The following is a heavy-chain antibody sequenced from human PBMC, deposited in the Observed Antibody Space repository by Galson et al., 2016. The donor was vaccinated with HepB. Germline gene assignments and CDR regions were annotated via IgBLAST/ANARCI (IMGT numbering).Heavy chain of an antibody. CDR3: ARRHEYCPPVGCSVDY. CDR1: GFTFSSYT. D-gene: IGHD3-10*02. CDR2: ISYDGSNK. V-gene: IGHV3-30-3*01. J-gene: IGHJ4*02. Sequence: SLRLSCAASGFTFSSYTMHWVRQAPGKGLEWVAVISYDGSNKYYADSVKGRFTISRDNSNNMLFLQMSSLTEDDTAVYYCARRHEYCPPVGCSVDYWGQGTLVSVSS.